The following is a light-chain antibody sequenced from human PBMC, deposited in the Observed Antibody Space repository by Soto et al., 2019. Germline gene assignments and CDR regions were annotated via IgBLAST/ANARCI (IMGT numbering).Light chain of an antibody. V-gene: IGKV3-20*01. CDR1: QSVSSSF. Sequence: EIVLTQSPGTLFLSPGERATLSCRASQSVSSSFLAWYQQKPGQAPRLLIYGASSSATGIPDRFSGSGSGTDFTLPISRLEPEDFAVYYCQHYGSSPGYTFGQGTKLQIK. J-gene: IGKJ2*01. CDR3: QHYGSSPGYT. CDR2: GAS.